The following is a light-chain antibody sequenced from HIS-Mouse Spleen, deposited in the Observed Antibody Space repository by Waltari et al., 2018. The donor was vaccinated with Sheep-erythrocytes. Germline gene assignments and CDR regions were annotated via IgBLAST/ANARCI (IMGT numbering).Light chain of an antibody. J-gene: IGLJ3*02. V-gene: IGLV1-51*01. CDR3: GTWDSSLSADV. CDR1: SSNIGNNY. Sequence: QSVLTQPPSVSAAPGQKVTISCSGSSSNIGNNYVSWYQQLPGTAPKLLIYDNNKRPSGIPDRFAGSKSGTSATLGSTGLQTGDEADYYCGTWDSSLSADVFGGGTKLTVI. CDR2: DNN.